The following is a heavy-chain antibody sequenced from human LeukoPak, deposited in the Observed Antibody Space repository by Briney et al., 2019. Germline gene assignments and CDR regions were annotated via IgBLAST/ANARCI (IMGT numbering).Heavy chain of an antibody. CDR3: ARGSSGLQYYYYYGMDV. D-gene: IGHD5-18*01. CDR1: GYTFTSYG. J-gene: IGHJ6*02. CDR2: ISAYNGNT. V-gene: IGHV1-18*01. Sequence: ASVKVSCKASGYTFTSYGISWVRQAPGQGLEWMGWISAYNGNTNYAQKLQGRVTMTRDTSTSTVYMELSSLRSEDTAVYYCARGSSGLQYYYYYGMDVWGQGTTVTVSS.